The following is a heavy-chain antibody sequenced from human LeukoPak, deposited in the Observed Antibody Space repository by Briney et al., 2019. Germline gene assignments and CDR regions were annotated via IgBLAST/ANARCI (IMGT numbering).Heavy chain of an antibody. CDR3: ASSYYYDSSGPIWAFDI. Sequence: ASVKVSCKASGYTFTSYGISWVRQAPGQGLEWMGWISAYNGNTNYAQKLQGRVTMTTDTSTSTAYMELRSLRSDDTAVYYCASSYYYDSSGPIWAFDIWGQGTMVTVSS. CDR1: GYTFTSYG. CDR2: ISAYNGNT. J-gene: IGHJ3*02. V-gene: IGHV1-18*01. D-gene: IGHD3-22*01.